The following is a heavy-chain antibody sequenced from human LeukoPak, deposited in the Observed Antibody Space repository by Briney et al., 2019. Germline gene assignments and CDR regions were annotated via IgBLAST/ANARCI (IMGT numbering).Heavy chain of an antibody. CDR2: IYYSGST. CDR3: ARQGPNRRDGYDEIDY. J-gene: IGHJ4*02. D-gene: IGHD5-24*01. Sequence: PSETLSLTCTVSGGSISSYYWSWIRQPPGKGLEWIGYIYYSGSTNYNPSLKSRVTISVDTSKNQFSLKLSSVTAADTAVYYCARQGPNRRDGYDEIDYWGQGTLVTVSS. V-gene: IGHV4-59*08. CDR1: GGSISSYY.